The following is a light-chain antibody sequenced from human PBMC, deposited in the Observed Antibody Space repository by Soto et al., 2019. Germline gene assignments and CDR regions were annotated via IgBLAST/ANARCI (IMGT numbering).Light chain of an antibody. CDR1: QSVSIN. J-gene: IGKJ4*01. CDR2: GAS. V-gene: IGKV3-15*01. Sequence: EIVMNQSPATLSVAPGEISTLSFMASQSVSINLAWYQQKPGQAPRLLIYGASTRATGIPARFSGSGSGTEFTLTISSLQSEDFATYFCQHGYSTPLSFGGGTKVDIK. CDR3: QHGYSTPLS.